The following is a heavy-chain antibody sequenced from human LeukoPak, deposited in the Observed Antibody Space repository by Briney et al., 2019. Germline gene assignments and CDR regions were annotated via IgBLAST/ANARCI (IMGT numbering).Heavy chain of an antibody. J-gene: IGHJ4*02. D-gene: IGHD1-26*01. Sequence: GSLRLSCVVSGFTFSDYWMTWVRQAPGKGLEWIGYIYYTGSTNYNPSLKSRVSVDTSKNQFSLKLSSVTAADTAVYYCARGNSGSYYGFDYWGQGTLVTVSS. V-gene: IGHV4-59*01. CDR3: ARGNSGSYYGFDY. CDR1: GFTFSDYW. CDR2: IYYTGST.